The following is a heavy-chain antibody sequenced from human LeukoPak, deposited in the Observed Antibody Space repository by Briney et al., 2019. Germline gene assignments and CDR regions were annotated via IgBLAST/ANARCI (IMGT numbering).Heavy chain of an antibody. CDR3: ARGGITMVRGVIRYFDY. V-gene: IGHV3-30*04. D-gene: IGHD3-10*01. CDR1: GFTFSSYA. CDR2: ISYDGSNK. J-gene: IGHJ4*02. Sequence: PGGSLRLSCAASGFTFSSYAMHWVRQAPGKGLEWVAVISYDGSNKYYADSVKGRFTISRDNSKDTLYLQMNSLRAEDTAVYYCARGGITMVRGVIRYFDYWGQGTLVTVSS.